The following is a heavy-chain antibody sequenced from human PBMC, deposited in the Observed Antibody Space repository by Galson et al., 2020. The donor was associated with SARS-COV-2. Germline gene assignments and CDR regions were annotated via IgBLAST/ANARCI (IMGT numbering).Heavy chain of an antibody. Sequence: GESLKISCKGSGYSFINHWIAWVRQMPGKGLEWMGLIYPGDSNTRYSPSFQDQVTISADRSISTAYLQWNSLKASDTAIYYCARLIGPERGSYYYGMDVWGQGTTVTVSS. J-gene: IGHJ6*02. CDR1: GYSFINHW. CDR3: ARLIGPERGSYYYGMDV. D-gene: IGHD3-10*01. CDR2: IYPGDSNT. V-gene: IGHV5-51*01.